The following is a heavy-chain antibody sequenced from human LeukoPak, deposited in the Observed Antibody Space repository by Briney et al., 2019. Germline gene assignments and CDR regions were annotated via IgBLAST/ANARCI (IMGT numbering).Heavy chain of an antibody. Sequence: SETLSLTCTVSGGSISSSSYYWGWIRQPPGKGREWIGSIYYSGSTYYNPSLKSRVTISVDTSKNQFSLKLSSVTAADTAVYYCARHRTIAAAGIGTYYWGQGTLVTVSS. D-gene: IGHD6-13*01. V-gene: IGHV4-39*01. J-gene: IGHJ4*02. CDR3: ARHRTIAAAGIGTYY. CDR2: IYYSGST. CDR1: GGSISSSSYY.